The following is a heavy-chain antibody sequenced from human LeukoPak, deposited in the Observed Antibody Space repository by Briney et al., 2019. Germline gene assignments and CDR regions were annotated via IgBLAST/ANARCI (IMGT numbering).Heavy chain of an antibody. Sequence: PSETLSLTCTVSGGSISSGSYYWSWIRQPAGKGLEWIGRIYTSGSTYYNPSLKSRVTISVDTSKSQFSLRLTSVTAADTAVYYCARHVRFLEWLSSYYFDYWGQGTLVTVSS. CDR3: ARHVRFLEWLSSYYFDY. CDR1: GGSISSGSYY. D-gene: IGHD3-3*01. CDR2: IYTSGST. J-gene: IGHJ4*02. V-gene: IGHV4-61*02.